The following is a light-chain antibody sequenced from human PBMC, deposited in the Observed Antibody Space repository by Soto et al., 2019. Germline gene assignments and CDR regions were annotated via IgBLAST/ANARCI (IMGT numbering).Light chain of an antibody. V-gene: IGLV2-14*01. Sequence: QSALTQPASVSGSPGQSITISCTGTSTDVGRYNYVSWYQQHPGKAPKLMVYDVSNRPSWVSNRFSGSKSVNTATLTISGLQAEDEAGYYCSSYTSSSTRVFGTGTKVTVL. CDR3: SSYTSSSTRV. CDR1: STDVGRYNY. J-gene: IGLJ1*01. CDR2: DVS.